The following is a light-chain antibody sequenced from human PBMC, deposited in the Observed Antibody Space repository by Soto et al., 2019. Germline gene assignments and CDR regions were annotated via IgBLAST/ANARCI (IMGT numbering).Light chain of an antibody. CDR2: DVS. Sequence: QSALTQPASVSGSPGQSITISCTGTSSDVGGYNYVSWYQQHPGKAPKLMIYDVSNRPSGVSNRFSGSKSGNTASLTISGLQAEDEADYYCSSYTRSSTLGVFGTGNKVTVL. V-gene: IGLV2-14*01. J-gene: IGLJ1*01. CDR3: SSYTRSSTLGV. CDR1: SSDVGGYNY.